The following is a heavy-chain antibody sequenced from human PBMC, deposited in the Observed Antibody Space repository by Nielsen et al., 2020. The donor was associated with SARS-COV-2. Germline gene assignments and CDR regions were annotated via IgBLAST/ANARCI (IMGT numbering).Heavy chain of an antibody. CDR1: GFTFSSYA. J-gene: IGHJ6*03. CDR2: ISYDGSNK. CDR3: ARERVYYYYMDV. Sequence: GESLKISCAASGFTFSSYAMHWVRQAPGKGLEWVAVISYDGSNKYYADSVKGRFTISRDNSKNTLYLQMNSLRAEDTAVYYCARERVYYYYMDVWGKGTTVTVSS. V-gene: IGHV3-30-3*01. D-gene: IGHD6-13*01.